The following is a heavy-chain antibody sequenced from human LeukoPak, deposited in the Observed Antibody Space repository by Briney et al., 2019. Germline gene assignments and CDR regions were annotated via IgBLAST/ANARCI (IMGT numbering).Heavy chain of an antibody. CDR1: GFTFSSYG. J-gene: IGHJ6*03. V-gene: IGHV3-30*02. CDR2: IRYDGSNK. CDR3: AKDGNWGFYYYHYHMDV. Sequence: GGSLRLSCAASGFTFSSYGMHWVRQAPGKGLEWVAFIRYDGSNKYYADSVKGRFTISRDNSKNTLYLQMNSLRAEDTAVYYCAKDGNWGFYYYHYHMDVWGKGTTVTVSS. D-gene: IGHD7-27*01.